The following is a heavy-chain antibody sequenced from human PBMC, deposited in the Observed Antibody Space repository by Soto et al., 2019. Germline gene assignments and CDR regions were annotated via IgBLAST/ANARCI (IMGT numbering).Heavy chain of an antibody. J-gene: IGHJ6*02. V-gene: IGHV1-46*01. CDR2: INPSGGST. D-gene: IGHD4-17*01. CDR3: ARTKMGDDYDDSYYYGMDV. CDR1: GYTFTSYY. Sequence: ASVKVSCKASGYTFTSYYMHWVRQAPGQGLEWMGIINPSGGSTSYAQKFQGRVTMTRDTPTSTVYMELSSLRSEDTAVYYCARTKMGDDYDDSYYYGMDVGGQGTTVTVS.